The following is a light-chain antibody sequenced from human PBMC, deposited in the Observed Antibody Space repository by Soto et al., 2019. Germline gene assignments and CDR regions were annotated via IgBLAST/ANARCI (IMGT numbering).Light chain of an antibody. Sequence: EIVLTQSPATLSLSPGERATLSCRASQGVGNPLAWYQQKPGQAPRLLIYDASNRATGIPARFSGSGPGTDFILTISSLEPEDFAVYYCQQRSSFGPGTKVEIK. CDR1: QGVGNP. J-gene: IGKJ3*01. CDR3: QQRSS. CDR2: DAS. V-gene: IGKV3D-11*01.